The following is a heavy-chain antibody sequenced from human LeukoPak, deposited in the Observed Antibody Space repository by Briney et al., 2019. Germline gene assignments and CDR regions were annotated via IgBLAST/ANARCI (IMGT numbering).Heavy chain of an antibody. CDR1: GFAVSARP. D-gene: IGHD6-19*01. Sequence: PGGSLRLSCEASGFAVSARPMSWVRQAPGKGLEWVSVIYSGGSTYFADSVKGRFTISRDNSKNTLYLQMNSLRAEDTAVYYCARDEGLLAVAGANYYGMDVWGQGTTVTVSS. CDR3: ARDEGLLAVAGANYYGMDV. V-gene: IGHV3-53*01. J-gene: IGHJ6*02. CDR2: IYSGGST.